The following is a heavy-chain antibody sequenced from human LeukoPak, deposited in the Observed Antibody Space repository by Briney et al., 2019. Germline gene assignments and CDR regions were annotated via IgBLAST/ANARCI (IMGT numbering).Heavy chain of an antibody. D-gene: IGHD5-18*01. CDR3: VKDQALLWYSYGDDY. V-gene: IGHV3-64D*06. CDR1: GFTFSSYA. CDR2: ISSNGGST. J-gene: IGHJ4*02. Sequence: PGGSLRLSCAASGFTFSSYAMHWVRQAPGKGLEYASAISSNGGSTYYADSVKGRFTISRDNSKNTLYLQMSSLRAEDTAVYYCVKDQALLWYSYGDDYWGQGTLVTVSS.